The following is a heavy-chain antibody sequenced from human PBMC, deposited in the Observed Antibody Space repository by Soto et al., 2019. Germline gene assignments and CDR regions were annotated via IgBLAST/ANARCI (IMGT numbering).Heavy chain of an antibody. V-gene: IGHV5-51*01. J-gene: IGHJ4*02. CDR2: INPADSDI. CDR1: GYSFTSNW. D-gene: IGHD3-16*01. Sequence: LKISCQGSGYSFTSNWIGWVRQMPGKGLEWMGIINPADSDIKYSPSFQGQVTISADKSIGTAYLQWSSLKASDTAMYYCARHQRDDASRKIDCWGQGTLVTVSS. CDR3: ARHQRDDASRKIDC.